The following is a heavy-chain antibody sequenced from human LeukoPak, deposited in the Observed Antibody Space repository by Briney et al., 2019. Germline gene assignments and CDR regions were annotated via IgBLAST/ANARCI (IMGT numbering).Heavy chain of an antibody. CDR1: GFTVSSNY. Sequence: GGSLRLSCAASGFTVSSNYMSWVRQAPGKGLEWVSVIYSGGSTYYADSVKGRFTISRDNSKNTLYLQMYSLRAEDTAVYYCASQSPDTAIDAFDIWGQGTMVTVSS. J-gene: IGHJ3*02. CDR2: IYSGGST. CDR3: ASQSPDTAIDAFDI. V-gene: IGHV3-66*04. D-gene: IGHD5-18*01.